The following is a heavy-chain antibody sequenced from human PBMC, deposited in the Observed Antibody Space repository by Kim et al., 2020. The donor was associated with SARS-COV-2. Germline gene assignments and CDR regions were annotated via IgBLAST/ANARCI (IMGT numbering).Heavy chain of an antibody. J-gene: IGHJ4*02. V-gene: IGHV4-59*01. CDR2: IYYSGST. Sequence: SETLSLTCTVSGGSISSYYWSWIRQPPGKGLEWIGYIYYSGSTNYNPSLKSRVTISVDTSKNQFSLKLSSVTAADMAVYYCARGDDSGYEHFDYWGQGTLVTVSS. CDR1: GGSISSYY. CDR3: ARGDDSGYEHFDY. D-gene: IGHD5-12*01.